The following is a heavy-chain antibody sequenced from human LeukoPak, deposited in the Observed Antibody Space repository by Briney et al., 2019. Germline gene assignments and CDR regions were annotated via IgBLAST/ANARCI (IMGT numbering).Heavy chain of an antibody. CDR3: ARGHFSRGIVVAIRTVWYFDY. J-gene: IGHJ4*02. D-gene: IGHD3-22*01. Sequence: SETLSLTCAVYGGSFSGYYWSWIRQPPGKGLEWIGEINHSGSTNYNPSLKSRVTISVDTSKNQFSLKLSSVTAADTAVYYCARGHFSRGIVVAIRTVWYFDYWGQGTLVTVSS. V-gene: IGHV4-34*01. CDR1: GGSFSGYY. CDR2: INHSGST.